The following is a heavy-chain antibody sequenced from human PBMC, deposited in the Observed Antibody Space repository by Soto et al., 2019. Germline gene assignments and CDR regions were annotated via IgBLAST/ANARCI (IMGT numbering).Heavy chain of an antibody. CDR2: ISAYNGNT. V-gene: IGHV1-18*01. J-gene: IGHJ6*02. Sequence: ASVKVSCTASGYTITSYGIRWVRQAPGQGLEWMGWISAYNGNTSYAQKLQGRVTMTTDTSTSTAYMELRSLRSDDTAVYYCAILPGGLWFGDFHYYGMDVWGQGTTVTVSS. CDR3: AILPGGLWFGDFHYYGMDV. D-gene: IGHD3-10*01. CDR1: GYTITSYG.